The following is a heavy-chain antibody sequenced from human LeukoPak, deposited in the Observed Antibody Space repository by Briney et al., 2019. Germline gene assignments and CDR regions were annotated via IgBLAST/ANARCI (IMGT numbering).Heavy chain of an antibody. J-gene: IGHJ4*02. Sequence: GGSLRLPCAASGFTFSSYSMNWVRQAPGKGLEWVSYISSSSTIYYADSVKGRFTISRDNAKNSLYLQMNSLRAEDTALYYCAIGGGTMVRGVIKAYWGQGTLVTVSS. D-gene: IGHD3-10*01. CDR2: ISSSSTI. V-gene: IGHV3-48*04. CDR3: AIGGGTMVRGVIKAY. CDR1: GFTFSSYS.